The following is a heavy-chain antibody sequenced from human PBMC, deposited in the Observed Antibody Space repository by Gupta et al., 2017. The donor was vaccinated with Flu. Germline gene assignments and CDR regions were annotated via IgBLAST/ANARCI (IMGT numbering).Heavy chain of an antibody. J-gene: IGHJ5*02. CDR1: GGSFSGYY. Sequence: QVQLQQWGAGLLKPSETLSLTCAVYGGSFSGYYWSWIRQPPGKGLEWIGEINHSGSTNYNTSLRSRVTISVDTSKNQFSLKLSSVTAADTAVYYCARGGYSYGPVRWFDPWGQGTLVTVSS. CDR3: ARGGYSYGPVRWFDP. D-gene: IGHD5-18*01. CDR2: INHSGST. V-gene: IGHV4-34*01.